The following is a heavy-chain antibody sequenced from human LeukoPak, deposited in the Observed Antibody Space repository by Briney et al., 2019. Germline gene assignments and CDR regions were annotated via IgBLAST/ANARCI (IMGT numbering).Heavy chain of an antibody. CDR1: GGSISSSNW. CDR3: ARDMGDYGDYFDY. CDR2: IYHSGST. J-gene: IGHJ4*02. D-gene: IGHD4-17*01. V-gene: IGHV4-4*02. Sequence: SETLSLTCAVSGGSISSSNWWSWVRQPLGKGLEWIGEIYHSGSTNYNPSLKSRVTISVDKSKNQFSLKLSSVTAADTAVYYCARDMGDYGDYFDYWGQGTLVTVSS.